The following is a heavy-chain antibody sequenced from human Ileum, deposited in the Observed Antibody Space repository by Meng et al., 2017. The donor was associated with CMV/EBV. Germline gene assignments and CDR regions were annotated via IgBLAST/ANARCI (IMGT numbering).Heavy chain of an antibody. D-gene: IGHD1-14*01. V-gene: IGHV4-31*02. CDR1: GASITSRSYY. CDR3: ARAPEISTGNWFDP. CDR2: ISYSGTT. Sequence: SGASITSRSYYWSWLRQHPGKGPEWIGYISYSGTTYYNPSLQSRVTISVDTSQSQFSLNLTSVTAADTAVYFCARAPEISTGNWFDPWGQGTLVTVSS. J-gene: IGHJ5*02.